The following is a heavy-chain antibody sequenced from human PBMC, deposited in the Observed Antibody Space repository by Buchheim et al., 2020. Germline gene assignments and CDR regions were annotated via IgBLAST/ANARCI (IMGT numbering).Heavy chain of an antibody. CDR1: GGSISSSTYY. D-gene: IGHD5-24*01. CDR2: IYYSGST. V-gene: IGHV4-39*01. J-gene: IGHJ4*02. Sequence: QLQLQESGPGLVKPSETLSLTCTVSGGSISSSTYYWGWIRLPPGKGLEWIGSIYYSGSTYYNPSLKSRVTISVDTSKNQFSLRLTSVTAADTAMYYCAKHNWRGDGYFYYFDYWGQGTL. CDR3: AKHNWRGDGYFYYFDY.